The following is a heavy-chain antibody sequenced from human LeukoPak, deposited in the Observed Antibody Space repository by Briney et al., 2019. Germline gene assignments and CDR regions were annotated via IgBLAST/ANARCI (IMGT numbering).Heavy chain of an antibody. D-gene: IGHD1-26*01. CDR1: GFTFSNYW. V-gene: IGHV3-74*01. J-gene: IGHJ4*02. CDR3: ASGRLVGAPDY. Sequence: PGGSLRLSCAASGFTFSNYWMSWVRQAPGKGLVWVSRTNTDGSSITYADSVKGRFSTSRDNAKSTLFLQMNSLRAEDTAVYYCASGRLVGAPDYWGQGTLVTVSS. CDR2: TNTDGSSI.